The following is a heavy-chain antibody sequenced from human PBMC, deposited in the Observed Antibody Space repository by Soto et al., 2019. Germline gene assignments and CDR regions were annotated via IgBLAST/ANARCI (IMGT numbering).Heavy chain of an antibody. CDR2: IYYSGST. Sequence: SETLSLTCAVYGGSFSGYYWSWIRQPPGKGLEWIGYIYYSGSTYYNPSLKSRVTISVDTSKNQFSLKLSSVTAADTAVYYCARGVVVVVAGWFDPWGQGTLVTVSS. V-gene: IGHV4-30-4*08. J-gene: IGHJ5*02. CDR3: ARGVVVVVAGWFDP. D-gene: IGHD2-15*01. CDR1: GGSFSGYY.